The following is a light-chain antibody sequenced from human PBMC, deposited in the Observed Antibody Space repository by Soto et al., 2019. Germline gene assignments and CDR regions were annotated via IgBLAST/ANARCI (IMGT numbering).Light chain of an antibody. CDR3: QQYNSYSPWT. CDR2: KAS. J-gene: IGKJ1*01. Sequence: DIQMPRSHTTLSAGVGDRVTITCRASQSISSWLAWYQQKPGKAPKLLIYKASSLESGVPSRFSGSGSGTEFTLTISSLQPDDFATYYCQQYNSYSPWTFGQGTKV. V-gene: IGKV1-5*03. CDR1: QSISSW.